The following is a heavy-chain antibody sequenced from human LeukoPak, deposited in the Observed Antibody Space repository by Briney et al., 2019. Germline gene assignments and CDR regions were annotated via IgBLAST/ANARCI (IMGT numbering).Heavy chain of an antibody. CDR3: AKDYGRELFVFDY. Sequence: GGTLRLSCAASGFTFSSYGMSWVRQAPGKGLEWISGISGSGGSTYYVDSVKGRFTISRDNSKNTLYLQMNSLRAEDTAVYYCAKDYGRELFVFDYWGQGTLVTVSS. D-gene: IGHD1-26*01. V-gene: IGHV3-23*01. CDR1: GFTFSSYG. J-gene: IGHJ4*02. CDR2: ISGSGGST.